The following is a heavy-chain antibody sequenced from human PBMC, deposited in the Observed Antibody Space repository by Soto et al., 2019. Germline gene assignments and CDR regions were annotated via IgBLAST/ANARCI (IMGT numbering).Heavy chain of an antibody. CDR1: GGSISSYY. J-gene: IGHJ4*02. V-gene: IGHV4-59*08. CDR2: IYYSGST. Sequence: QVQLQESGPGLVKPSETLSLICTVSGGSISSYYWSWIRQPPGKGLESFGYIYYSGSTNYNPTLKSLVTISIDTSNTTFSLKLNSVTAADTAVYYCASYSSGWHYGHPNKEYYLDYWGQGTLVTVSS. D-gene: IGHD6-19*01. CDR3: ASYSSGWHYGHPNKEYYLDY.